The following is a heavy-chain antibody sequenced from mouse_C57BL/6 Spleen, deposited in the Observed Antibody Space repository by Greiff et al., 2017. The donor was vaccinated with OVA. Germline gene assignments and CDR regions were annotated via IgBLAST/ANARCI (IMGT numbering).Heavy chain of an antibody. Sequence: EVKLMESEGGLVQPGSSMKLSCTASGFTFSDYYMAWVRQVPEKGLEWVANINYDGSSTYYLDSLKSRFIISRDNAKNILYLQMSSLKSEDTATYYGARVGYYGSSYWYFDVWGTGTTVTVSS. CDR2: INYDGSST. J-gene: IGHJ1*03. V-gene: IGHV5-16*01. CDR1: GFTFSDYY. CDR3: ARVGYYGSSYWYFDV. D-gene: IGHD1-1*01.